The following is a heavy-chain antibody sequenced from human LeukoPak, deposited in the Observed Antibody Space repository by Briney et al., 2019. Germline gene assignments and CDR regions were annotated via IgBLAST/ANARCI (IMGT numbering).Heavy chain of an antibody. D-gene: IGHD2-15*01. CDR3: ARGYCSGGSCSQGANYYYYYYMDV. J-gene: IGHJ6*03. V-gene: IGHV1-69*13. CDR1: GGTFSSYA. Sequence: SVKVSCKASGGTFSSYAISWVRQAPGQGLEWMGGIIPIFGTAKYAQKFQGRVTITADESTSTAYMELSSLRSEDTAVYYCARGYCSGGSCSQGANYYYYYYMDVWGKGTTVTISS. CDR2: IIPIFGTA.